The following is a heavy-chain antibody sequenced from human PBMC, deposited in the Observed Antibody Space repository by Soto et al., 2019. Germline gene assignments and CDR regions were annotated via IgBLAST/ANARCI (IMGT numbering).Heavy chain of an antibody. V-gene: IGHV1-2*02. J-gene: IGHJ5*02. Sequence: ASVKVSCKASGFSFTGYYIHWLRQAPGQGLEWMGWINAHSGGTEYAQKFQGGVTLTRDTSIATAYLTLTSLTSDDTALYYCAKDLTRQLAYWLDPWGQGTQVTVSS. CDR2: INAHSGGT. D-gene: IGHD6-6*01. CDR1: GFSFTGYY. CDR3: AKDLTRQLAYWLDP.